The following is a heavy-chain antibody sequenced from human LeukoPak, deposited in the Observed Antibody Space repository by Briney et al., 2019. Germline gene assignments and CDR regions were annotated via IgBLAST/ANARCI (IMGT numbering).Heavy chain of an antibody. V-gene: IGHV3-21*06. Sequence: AGSLRLSCAASGFTVSSHTMNWVRQAPGKGLEWVSSISSSSSYIYYADAVKGRFTVSRDNAKNSLYLQMNGLRAEDTAVYYCAKDFGLYSSGWYISERYYYYGMDVWGQGTTVTVSS. CDR2: ISSSSSYI. D-gene: IGHD6-19*01. CDR1: GFTVSSHT. CDR3: AKDFGLYSSGWYISERYYYYGMDV. J-gene: IGHJ6*02.